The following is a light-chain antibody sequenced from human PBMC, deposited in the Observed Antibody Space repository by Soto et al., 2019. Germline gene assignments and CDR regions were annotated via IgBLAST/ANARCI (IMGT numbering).Light chain of an antibody. CDR1: KLGDKY. J-gene: IGLJ2*01. CDR3: QAWDSSTANVV. V-gene: IGLV3-1*01. CDR2: QDS. Sequence: SYELTQPPSVSVSPGQTASITCSGDKLGDKYACWYQQKPGQSPVLVIYQDSKRPSGIPERFSGSNSGNTATLTISGTQAMDEDDYYCQAWDSSTANVVFGGGTKLTVL.